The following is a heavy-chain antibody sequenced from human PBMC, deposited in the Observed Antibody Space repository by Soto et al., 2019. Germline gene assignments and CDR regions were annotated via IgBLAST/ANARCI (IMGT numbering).Heavy chain of an antibody. CDR1: GFTFSDYY. CDR3: ARDREYQLLFWFDP. CDR2: ISSSGSTI. J-gene: IGHJ5*02. D-gene: IGHD2-2*01. Sequence: GGSLRLSCAASGFTFSDYYMSWIRQAPGKGLEWVSYISSSGSTIYYADSVKGRFTISRDNAKNSLYLQMNSLRAEDTAVYYCARDREYQLLFWFDPWGQGTLVTVSS. V-gene: IGHV3-11*01.